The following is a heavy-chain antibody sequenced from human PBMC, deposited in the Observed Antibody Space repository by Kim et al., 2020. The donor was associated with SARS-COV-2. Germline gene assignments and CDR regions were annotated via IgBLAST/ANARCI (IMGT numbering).Heavy chain of an antibody. V-gene: IGHV3-23*01. D-gene: IGHD2-2*01. CDR3: AKNVHLTSVTFLWYFDL. CDR2: IFVSGHGT. J-gene: IGHJ2*01. Sequence: GGSLRLSCVGSRFTFSSSAMTWVRQPPGKGLEWVSPIFVSGHGTYYSSSVRGRFIVSRDNSKNTLYLQMDNLRADDTAIYYCAKNVHLTSVTFLWYFDLWGRGTSVTVSS. CDR1: RFTFSSSA.